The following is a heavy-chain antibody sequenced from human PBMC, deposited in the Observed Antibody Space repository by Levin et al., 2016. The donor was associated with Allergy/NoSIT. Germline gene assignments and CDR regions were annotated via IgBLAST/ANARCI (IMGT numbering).Heavy chain of an antibody. J-gene: IGHJ3*02. V-gene: IGHV1-2*02. CDR2: INPNSGGT. CDR3: AREAAFDI. Sequence: WVRQAPGQGLEWMGWINPNSGGTNYAQKFQGRVTMTRDTSISTAYMELSRLRSDDTAVYYCAREAAFDIWGQGTMVTVSS.